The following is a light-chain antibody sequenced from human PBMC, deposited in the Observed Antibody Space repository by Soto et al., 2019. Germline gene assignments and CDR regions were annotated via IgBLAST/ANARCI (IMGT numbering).Light chain of an antibody. CDR2: DVS. Sequence: QSVLTQPASVSGSPGQSITISCTGTSTDIGRYNYVSWYQQHPGKAPKLMIYDVSNRPSGVSNRFSGSKSGNTASLTISGLHAEDEADYYCSSYTSSSTYVFGTGTKLTVL. CDR1: STDIGRYNY. CDR3: SSYTSSSTYV. V-gene: IGLV2-14*03. J-gene: IGLJ1*01.